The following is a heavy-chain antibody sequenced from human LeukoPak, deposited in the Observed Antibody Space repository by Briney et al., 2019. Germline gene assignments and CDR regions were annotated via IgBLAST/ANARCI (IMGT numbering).Heavy chain of an antibody. CDR3: ATARVDFWSGYFDY. CDR2: IIPILGIA. D-gene: IGHD3-3*01. V-gene: IGHV1-69*04. Sequence: GASVKVSCKASGGTFSSYAISWVRQAPGQGLEWMGRIIPILGIANYAQKFQGRVTITADKSTSTAYMELSSLRSEDTAVYYCATARVDFWSGYFDYWGQGTLVTVSS. CDR1: GGTFSSYA. J-gene: IGHJ4*02.